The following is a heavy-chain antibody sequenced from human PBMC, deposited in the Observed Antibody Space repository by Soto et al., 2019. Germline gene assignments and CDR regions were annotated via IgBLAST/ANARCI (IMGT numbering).Heavy chain of an antibody. CDR2: ISSSSTII. CDR1: GFTFSSYS. Sequence: GGSLRLSCAASGFTFSSYSMNWVRQAPGKGLEWVSYISSSSTIIYYADSVKGRFTISRDNAKNSLYLQMNSLRDEDTAVYYCARKYYYDSSGYYHPFDYWGQGTLVTVSS. CDR3: ARKYYYDSSGYYHPFDY. D-gene: IGHD3-22*01. J-gene: IGHJ4*02. V-gene: IGHV3-48*02.